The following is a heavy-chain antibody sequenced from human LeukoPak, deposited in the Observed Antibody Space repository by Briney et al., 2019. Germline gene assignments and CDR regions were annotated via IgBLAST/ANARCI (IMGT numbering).Heavy chain of an antibody. CDR2: FDPEDGET. J-gene: IGHJ5*02. V-gene: IGHV1-24*01. Sequence: ASVKVSCKVSGYTLTELSMHWVRQAPGKGLEWMGGFDPEDGETIYAQKFQGRVTMTEDTSTDTVYMELSSLRSEDTAVYYCATDYYDFWSGYLPPFDPWGQGTLVTVSS. D-gene: IGHD3-3*01. CDR1: GYTLTELS. CDR3: ATDYYDFWSGYLPPFDP.